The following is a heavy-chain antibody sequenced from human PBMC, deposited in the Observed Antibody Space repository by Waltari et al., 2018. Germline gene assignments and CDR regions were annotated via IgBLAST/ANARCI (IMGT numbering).Heavy chain of an antibody. CDR2: ISSSGSS. D-gene: IGHD3-16*01. CDR1: GASISSSY. CDR3: ARVLRSAWGVWFDP. V-gene: IGHV4-59*01. Sequence: QVQLQESGPGLVKPSETLSLTCTVSGASISSSYWSWIRPPPGKGLEWIGYISSSGSSNYNPSLKSRVTISVDTSKNQFSLKLNSVTAADTAVYYCARVLRSAWGVWFDPWGPGTLVIVSS. J-gene: IGHJ5*02.